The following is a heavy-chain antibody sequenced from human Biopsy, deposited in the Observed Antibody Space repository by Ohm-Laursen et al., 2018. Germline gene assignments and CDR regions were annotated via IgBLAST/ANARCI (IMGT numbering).Heavy chain of an antibody. D-gene: IGHD4-17*01. V-gene: IGHV3-21*01. CDR2: ISSSGSFI. CDR3: GRGQTVAPGYYGMDV. CDR1: GFTFSNYA. J-gene: IGHJ6*02. Sequence: GSLRLSCTASGFTFSNYAMNWVRQAPGQGLEWVSSISSSGSFIYFADSVKGRFTISRDNARNSLYLQMNSLRAEDTAVYYCGRGQTVAPGYYGMDVWGQGTTVTVSS.